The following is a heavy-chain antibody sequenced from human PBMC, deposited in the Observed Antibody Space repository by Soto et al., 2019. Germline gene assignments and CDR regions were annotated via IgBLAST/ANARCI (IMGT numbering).Heavy chain of an antibody. J-gene: IGHJ4*02. CDR1: GGSISSCDFY. CDR2: IYYSGST. D-gene: IGHD4-17*01. CDR3: ARADDFSDRFDY. V-gene: IGHV4-30-4*01. Sequence: SETLSLTCTVSGGSISSCDFYWSWILQPPGQGLELIGNIYYSGSTSYSPSLRSRAIMSVDTSQNQFSLKLSSLTAADTAVYFCARADDFSDRFDYWGQGALVTVSS.